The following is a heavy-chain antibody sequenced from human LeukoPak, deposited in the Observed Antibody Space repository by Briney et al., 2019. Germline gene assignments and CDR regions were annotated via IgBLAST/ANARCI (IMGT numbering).Heavy chain of an antibody. Sequence: GGSLRLSCAASGFTFSGYYMSWIRQAPGKGLEWVSYVSSSCSTIYYADSVKGRFTISRDNAKNSLYLQMNSLRAEATAVYYCARAYLPLTSPGEFDYWGQGTLVTVSS. CDR1: GFTFSGYY. V-gene: IGHV3-11*04. D-gene: IGHD3-9*01. CDR2: VSSSCSTI. CDR3: ARAYLPLTSPGEFDY. J-gene: IGHJ4*02.